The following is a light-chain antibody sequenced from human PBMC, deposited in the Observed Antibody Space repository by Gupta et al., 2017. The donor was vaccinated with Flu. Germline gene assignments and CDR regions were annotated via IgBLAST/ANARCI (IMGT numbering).Light chain of an antibody. CDR3: QQRSGLPMYT. J-gene: IGKJ2*01. V-gene: IGKV3-11*01. CDR2: DAS. Sequence: EIVLTQSPATLSLSPGDRAILSCRASQSVNIYLAWYQQKPGQPPRLLMFDASKRAAGIPDRFSGSGSGTDFTLTISTREPEDFAVYYCQQRSGLPMYTFGQGTNLE. CDR1: QSVNIY.